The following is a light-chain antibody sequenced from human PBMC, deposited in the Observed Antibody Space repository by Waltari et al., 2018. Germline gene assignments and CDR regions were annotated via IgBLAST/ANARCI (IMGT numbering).Light chain of an antibody. CDR3: QQRSHFYT. CDR1: QSVGSS. V-gene: IGKV3-11*01. J-gene: IGKJ3*01. Sequence: EIILTQSPVTLSSSPGERATLSCRANQSVGSSLVWYQHKPGQPPRLLIHNSSKRATGISDRFSGTGSGTDFTLTISSLEPEDFAVYYCQQRSHFYTFGPGTRVDVK. CDR2: NSS.